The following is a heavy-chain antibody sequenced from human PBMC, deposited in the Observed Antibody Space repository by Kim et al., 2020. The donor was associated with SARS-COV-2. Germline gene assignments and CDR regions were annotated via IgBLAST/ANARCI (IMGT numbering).Heavy chain of an antibody. CDR2: SRNKANSYTT. D-gene: IGHD1-26*01. J-gene: IGHJ4*02. Sequence: GGSLRLSCVVSGFTFSDHYIDWVRQAPGKGLEWVARSRNKANSYTTEYAASVRGRFTISRDGSKNSVYLQMNSLKTEDTAVYYCARSYSGSYYDFDYWGQGTLVTVSS. V-gene: IGHV3-72*01. CDR1: GFTFSDHY. CDR3: ARSYSGSYYDFDY.